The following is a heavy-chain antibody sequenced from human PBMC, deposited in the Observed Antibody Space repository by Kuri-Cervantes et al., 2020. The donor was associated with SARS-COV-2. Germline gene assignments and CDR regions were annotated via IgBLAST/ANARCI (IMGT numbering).Heavy chain of an antibody. CDR2: IIPIFGTA. V-gene: IGHV1-69*06. D-gene: IGHD2-2*01. J-gene: IGHJ4*02. CDR1: GGTFSSYT. Sequence: SVKVSCKASGGTFSSYTISWVRQAPGQGLEWMGGIIPIFGTANYAQKFQGRVTMTEDTSTDTAYMELSSLRSEDTAVYYCATVHTLYYAHYFDYWGQGTLVTVSS. CDR3: ATVHTLYYAHYFDY.